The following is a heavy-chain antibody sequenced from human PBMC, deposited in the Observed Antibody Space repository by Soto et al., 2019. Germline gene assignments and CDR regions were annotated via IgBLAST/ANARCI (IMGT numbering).Heavy chain of an antibody. Sequence: PSETLSLTCTVSGGSISSYYWSWIRQPPGKGLEWIGYIYYSGSTNYNPSLKSRVTISVDTSKNQFSLKLSSVTAADTAVYYCARLRRSGESGYWFDPPGQGTRVTVSS. CDR3: ARLRRSGESGYWFDP. J-gene: IGHJ5*02. CDR1: GGSISSYY. V-gene: IGHV4-59*08. D-gene: IGHD3-10*01. CDR2: IYYSGST.